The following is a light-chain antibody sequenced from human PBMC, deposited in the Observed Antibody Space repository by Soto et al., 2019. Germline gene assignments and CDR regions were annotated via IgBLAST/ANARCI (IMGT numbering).Light chain of an antibody. CDR1: QSISSY. CDR2: AAS. CDR3: QQSYSTSIT. V-gene: IGKV1-39*01. Sequence: DIQMTQSPSSLSASVGDRFTITCRASQSISSYLNWYQQKPGKAPKLLIYAASSLQSGVPSRFSGSGSGTDFTLTISSLQPEDFAIYYCQQSYSTSITFGQGTRLEIK. J-gene: IGKJ5*01.